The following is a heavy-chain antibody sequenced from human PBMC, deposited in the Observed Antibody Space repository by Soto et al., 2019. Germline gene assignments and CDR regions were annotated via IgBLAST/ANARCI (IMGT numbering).Heavy chain of an antibody. CDR3: ACGPLIVVVVAATYFDY. CDR2: ISAYNGNT. J-gene: IGHJ4*02. Sequence: ASVKVSCKASGYTFTSYGISWVRQAPGQGLEWMGWISAYNGNTNYAQKLQGRVTMTTDTSTSTAYMELRSLRSEDTAVYYCACGPLIVVVVAATYFDYWGQGTLVTVSS. V-gene: IGHV1-18*01. D-gene: IGHD2-15*01. CDR1: GYTFTSYG.